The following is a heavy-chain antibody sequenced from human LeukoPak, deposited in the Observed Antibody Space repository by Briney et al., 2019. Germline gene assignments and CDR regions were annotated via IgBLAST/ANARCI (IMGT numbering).Heavy chain of an antibody. CDR2: IWYDGSNK. J-gene: IGHJ4*02. CDR3: ARDVARAGYSSSRRSSPLDY. D-gene: IGHD6-13*01. CDR1: GFTFSSYG. Sequence: PGRSLRLSCAASGFTFSSYGMHWVRQAPGKGLEWVAVIWYDGSNKYYADSVKGRFTISRDNSKNTLYLQMNSLRAEDTAVYYCARDVARAGYSSSRRSSPLDYWGQGTLVTVSS. V-gene: IGHV3-33*01.